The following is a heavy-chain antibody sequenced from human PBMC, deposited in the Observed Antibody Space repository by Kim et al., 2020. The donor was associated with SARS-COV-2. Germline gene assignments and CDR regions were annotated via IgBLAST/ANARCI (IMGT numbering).Heavy chain of an antibody. V-gene: IGHV3-15*01. D-gene: IGHD3-10*01. J-gene: IGHJ5*02. Sequence: GGSLRLSCAATGFTVSNAWMNWVRQAPGKGLECVGRIKSKTDGGTADYAAPAKGRFIISRDDSKNMVYLDMNSLKTEDTAVYYCTYTPPIHGPGGWYDPWGQGTLAT. CDR3: TYTPPIHGPGGWYDP. CDR2: IKSKTDGGTA. CDR1: GFTVSNAW.